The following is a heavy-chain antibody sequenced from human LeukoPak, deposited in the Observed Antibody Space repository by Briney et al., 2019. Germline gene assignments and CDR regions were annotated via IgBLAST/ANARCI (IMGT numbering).Heavy chain of an antibody. CDR2: INHSGST. J-gene: IGHJ5*02. Sequence: PSETLSLTCAVYGGSFSGYYWSWIRQPPGKGLEWIGEINHSGSTNYNPSLKSRVTISVDTSKNQFSLKLSSVTAADTAVYYCARVPRWYASHIDPWGQGTLVTVSS. V-gene: IGHV4-34*01. CDR3: ARVPRWYASHIDP. CDR1: GGSFSGYY. D-gene: IGHD6-13*01.